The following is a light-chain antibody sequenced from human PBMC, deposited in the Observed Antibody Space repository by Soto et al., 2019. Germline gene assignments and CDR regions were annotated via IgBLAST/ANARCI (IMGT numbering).Light chain of an antibody. V-gene: IGKV1-8*01. Sequence: SPSSLSASTGDRVTITCRASQGISSYLAWYQQKPGKAPKLLIYAASTLQSGVPSRFSGSGSGTEFTLTITSPQPDDFATYYCQQYDSYAWTFGQGTKVDIK. J-gene: IGKJ1*01. CDR1: QGISSY. CDR2: AAS. CDR3: QQYDSYAWT.